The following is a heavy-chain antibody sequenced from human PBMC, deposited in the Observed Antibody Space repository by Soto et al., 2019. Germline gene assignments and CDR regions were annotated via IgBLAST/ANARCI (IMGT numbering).Heavy chain of an antibody. D-gene: IGHD3-3*01. CDR3: ARGDDFWSGYYYYGMDV. CDR1: GFTFSSYA. Sequence: LSLTCAASGFTFSSYAMHWVRQAPGKGLEWVAVISYEGSNKYYADSVKGRFTISRDNSKNTRYLQMNRLRAEDTAVYYCARGDDFWSGYYYYGMDVWGQGTTVTVSS. J-gene: IGHJ6*02. V-gene: IGHV3-30-3*01. CDR2: ISYEGSNK.